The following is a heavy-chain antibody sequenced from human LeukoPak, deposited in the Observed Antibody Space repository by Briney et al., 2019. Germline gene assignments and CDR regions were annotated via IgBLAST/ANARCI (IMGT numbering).Heavy chain of an antibody. V-gene: IGHV3-21*01. D-gene: IGHD3-9*01. Sequence: GALRLSCAASGFTFSSYSMNWVRQAPGKGLEWVSSISSSSSYIYYADSVKGRFTLSRDNAKNSLYLQKNGLRAEDTAVYYCARDRDPGGRYFDWQSDYWGQGTLVTVSS. CDR3: ARDRDPGGRYFDWQSDY. J-gene: IGHJ4*02. CDR1: GFTFSSYS. CDR2: ISSSSSYI.